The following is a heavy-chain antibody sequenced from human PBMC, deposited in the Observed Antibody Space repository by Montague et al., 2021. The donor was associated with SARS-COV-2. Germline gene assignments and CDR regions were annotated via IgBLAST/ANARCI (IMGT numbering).Heavy chain of an antibody. V-gene: IGHV4-59*08. CDR1: GGSITNDD. J-gene: IGHJ6*02. CDR3: ARYYERSLDV. Sequence: SETRSLTCTVSGGSITNDDWSWIRQPPGKGLEWIVNIFKNGETXXXPSLKSRVIISVDTSKSQFSLKVTSVAAADTAVYYCARYYERSLDVWGQGTTVTVSS. CDR2: IFKNGET. D-gene: IGHD3-22*01.